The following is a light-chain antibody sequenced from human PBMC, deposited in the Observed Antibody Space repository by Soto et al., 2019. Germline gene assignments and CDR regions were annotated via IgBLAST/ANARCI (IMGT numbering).Light chain of an antibody. CDR3: QQRSNWPRT. J-gene: IGKJ1*01. V-gene: IGKV3-11*01. CDR2: DAS. Sequence: EMVMTQSPATLSVSPGERATLSCRASQSVSSYLAWYQQKPGQAPRLLIYDASNRATGIPARFSGSGSGTDFTLTISSLEPEDFAVYYCQQRSNWPRTFGQGTKVDI. CDR1: QSVSSY.